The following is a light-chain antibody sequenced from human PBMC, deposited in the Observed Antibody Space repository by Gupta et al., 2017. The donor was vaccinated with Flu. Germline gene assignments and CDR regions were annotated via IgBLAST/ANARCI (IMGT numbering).Light chain of an antibody. V-gene: IGKV1-16*02. Sequence: PSSLSASVGDRVTITCRASQDVRNYLAWFQQRPWSAPKSLIYSAFRLDSGVPSKFSGNGSATDFTLTISSLQPEDFATYYCQQYDSYPRTFGGGTRVEIK. J-gene: IGKJ4*01. CDR3: QQYDSYPRT. CDR1: QDVRNY. CDR2: SAF.